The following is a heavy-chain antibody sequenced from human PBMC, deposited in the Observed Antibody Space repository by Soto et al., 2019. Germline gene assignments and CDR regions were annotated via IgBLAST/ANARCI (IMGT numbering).Heavy chain of an antibody. V-gene: IGHV3-23*01. CDR1: VITFINYA. CDR3: AKDPDRYDYVWGTYRYIDH. J-gene: IGHJ4*02. Sequence: GWSLRLSCTSSVITFINYAMSWVRQAPRKGLEWVSSISTSGGRPYYADSVKGRFTISRDNSKNTLYLQMNSLRVEDTAVYYCAKDPDRYDYVWGTYRYIDHWGQGTLVTVSS. D-gene: IGHD3-16*02. CDR2: ISTSGGRP.